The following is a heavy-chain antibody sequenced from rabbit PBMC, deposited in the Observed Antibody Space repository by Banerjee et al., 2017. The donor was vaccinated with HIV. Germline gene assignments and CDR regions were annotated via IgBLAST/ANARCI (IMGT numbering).Heavy chain of an antibody. J-gene: IGHJ4*01. Sequence: QSLEESGGDLVKPGASLTLTCTASGFSFSGSYYMCWVRQAPGKGLEWIACIYAGGSGITYYASWAKGRFTISKTSSTTVTLQMTSLTAADTATYFCARDRGTDYAGYGDGMDLWGPGTLVTVS. CDR2: IYAGGSGIT. D-gene: IGHD7-1*01. CDR3: ARDRGTDYAGYGDGMDL. V-gene: IGHV1S40*01. CDR1: GFSFSGSYY.